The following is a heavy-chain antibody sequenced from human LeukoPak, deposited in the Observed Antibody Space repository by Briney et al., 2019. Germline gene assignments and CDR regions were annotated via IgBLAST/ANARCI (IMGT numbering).Heavy chain of an antibody. CDR1: GYTFTSYY. V-gene: IGHV1-46*01. J-gene: IGHJ5*02. D-gene: IGHD2-2*01. Sequence: ASVKVSCKASGYTFTSYYMHWVRQAPGQGLEWMGIINPSGGSTSYAQKFQGRVTMTRDMSTSTVYMELGSLRSEDTAVYYCARGPSRPAAIHWFDRWGQGTLVTVSS. CDR3: ARGPSRPAAIHWFDR. CDR2: INPSGGST.